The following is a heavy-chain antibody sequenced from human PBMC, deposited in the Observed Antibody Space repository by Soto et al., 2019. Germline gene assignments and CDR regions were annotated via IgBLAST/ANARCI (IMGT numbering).Heavy chain of an antibody. CDR1: GFTFSTYA. D-gene: IGHD3-22*01. CDR2: VSSEGGTQ. V-gene: IGHV3-30*09. J-gene: IGHJ2*01. CDR3: ARENYYGGHVIGSLDL. Sequence: QVQLVESGGGVVQPGRSLRLSCTASGFTFSTYAMQWVRQAPGKGLEWVAVVSSEGGTQFYADSVKGRFAISRDNSKNSLYLHMSSLTTEDAAIYYCARENYYGGHVIGSLDLWGRGTLVSVSS.